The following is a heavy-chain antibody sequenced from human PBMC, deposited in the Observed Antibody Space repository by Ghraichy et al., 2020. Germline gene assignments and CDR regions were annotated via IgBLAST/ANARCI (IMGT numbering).Heavy chain of an antibody. D-gene: IGHD3-16*01. CDR3: ARVGGGWFDP. Sequence: GESLNISCAASGFTVSSNYMSWVRQAPGKGLEWVSVIYSGGSTYYADSVKGRFTISRDNSKNTLYLQMNSLRAEDTAVYYCARVGGGWFDPWGQGTLVTVSS. CDR1: GFTVSSNY. J-gene: IGHJ5*02. V-gene: IGHV3-53*01. CDR2: IYSGGST.